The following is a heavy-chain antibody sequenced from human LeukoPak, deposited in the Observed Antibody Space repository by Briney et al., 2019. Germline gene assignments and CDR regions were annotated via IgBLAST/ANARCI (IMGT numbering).Heavy chain of an antibody. V-gene: IGHV4-34*12. D-gene: IGHD3-22*01. Sequence: SETLTLTCTVSGGSFSSYYWSWIRQPPGKGLEWIGEIILSGSTNYNPSLKSRVTISVDTSKNQFSLKLSSVTAADTAVYYCARQAGSSDYYRYFDYWGQGTLVTVSS. J-gene: IGHJ4*02. CDR2: IILSGST. CDR3: ARQAGSSDYYRYFDY. CDR1: GGSFSSYY.